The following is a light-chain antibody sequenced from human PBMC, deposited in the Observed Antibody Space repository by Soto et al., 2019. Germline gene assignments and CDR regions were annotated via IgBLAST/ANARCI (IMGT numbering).Light chain of an antibody. CDR2: DAS. V-gene: IGKV1-5*01. CDR3: QPYNSFSGT. CDR1: QTISSW. Sequence: IQMTQSPSSLSASVGDRVTITCRASQTISSWLAWYQQKPGKAPKLLIYDASSLESGVPSRFSGRGSGTQFTLTISSLQPDDFATYYCQPYNSFSGTFGPGTK. J-gene: IGKJ1*01.